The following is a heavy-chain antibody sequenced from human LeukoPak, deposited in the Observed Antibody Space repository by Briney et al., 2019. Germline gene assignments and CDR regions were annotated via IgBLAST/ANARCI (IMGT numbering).Heavy chain of an antibody. J-gene: IGHJ4*02. V-gene: IGHV4-59*01. CDR3: ARTPYNWNLGLFDY. D-gene: IGHD1-7*01. CDR1: GGSISNYY. CDR2: IYYSGST. Sequence: PSETLSLTCTVSGGSISNYYWSWIRQPPGKGLEWIGSIYYSGSTYYNPSLKSRVTISVDTSKNQFSLKLSSVTAADTAVYYCARTPYNWNLGLFDYWGQGTLVTVSS.